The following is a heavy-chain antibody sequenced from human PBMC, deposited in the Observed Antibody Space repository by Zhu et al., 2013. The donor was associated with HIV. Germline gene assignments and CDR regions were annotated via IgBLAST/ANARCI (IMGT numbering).Heavy chain of an antibody. J-gene: IGHJ1*01. CDR3: ARDLIPYDSSGYYPGYFQH. CDR2: ISAYNGNT. D-gene: IGHD3-22*01. CDR1: GYTFTSYG. Sequence: QVQLVQSGAEVKKPGASVKVSCKASGYTFTSYGISWVRQAPGQGLEWMGWISAYNGNTNYAQKLQGRVTMTTDTSTSTAYMELRSLRSDDTAVYYCARDLIPYDSSGYYPGYFQHWGQGTLVTVSS. V-gene: IGHV1-18*01.